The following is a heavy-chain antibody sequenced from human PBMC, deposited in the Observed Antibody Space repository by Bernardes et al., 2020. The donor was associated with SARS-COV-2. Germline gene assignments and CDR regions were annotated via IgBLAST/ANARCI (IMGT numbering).Heavy chain of an antibody. J-gene: IGHJ4*02. D-gene: IGHD3-10*01. V-gene: IGHV3-23*01. Sequence: GSLRLSCATSGFTFSSYSMSWVRQAPGKGLEWVSTIDGPTTNTHYADSVKGRFTISRVNSKNTVYLQMNSLRVEDTAIYYCCVWFGEHFDYWGQGTLATVSS. CDR1: GFTFSSYS. CDR3: CVWFGEHFDY. CDR2: IDGPTTNT.